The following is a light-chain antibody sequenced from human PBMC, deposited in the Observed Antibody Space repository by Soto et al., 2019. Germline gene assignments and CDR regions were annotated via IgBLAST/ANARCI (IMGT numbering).Light chain of an antibody. J-gene: IGKJ1*01. CDR1: HRVXNN. CDR3: QQCEYGTLT. CDR2: AAA. Sequence: IVLTQSPCRLSLSPGEGANLHCKASHRVXNNYLAGYKQYPGQAPRLLXDAAATTATGSPARLSGSGSATEFTLTISSLHSDDFAAYYFQQCEYGTLTFDQGTKVEI. V-gene: IGKV3-15*01.